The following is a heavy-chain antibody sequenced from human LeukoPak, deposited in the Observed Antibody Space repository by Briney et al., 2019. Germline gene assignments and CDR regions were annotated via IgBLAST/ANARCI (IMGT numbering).Heavy chain of an antibody. CDR3: ARDKGADYYYGMDV. V-gene: IGHV3-33*01. CDR1: GFTFSSYG. D-gene: IGHD1-26*01. Sequence: GGSLRLSCAASGFTFSSYGMHWVRQAPGKGLEWVAVIWYDGSNKYYADSVKGRFTISRDNSKNTLYLQMNSLRAEDTAVYYCARDKGADYYYGMDVWGKGTTATVSS. CDR2: IWYDGSNK. J-gene: IGHJ6*04.